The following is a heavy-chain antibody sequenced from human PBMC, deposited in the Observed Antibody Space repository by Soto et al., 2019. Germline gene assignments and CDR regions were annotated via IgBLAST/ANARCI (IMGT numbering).Heavy chain of an antibody. V-gene: IGHV5-51*01. CDR1: GYSFTSYW. CDR3: ARTHPSKLWFGELFYAFDI. J-gene: IGHJ3*02. D-gene: IGHD3-10*01. Sequence: GESLKISCKGSGYSFTSYWIGWVRQMPGKGLEWMGIIYPGDSDTRYSPSFQGQVTISADKSISTAYLQWSSLKASDTAMYYCARTHPSKLWFGELFYAFDIWGQGTMVTVS. CDR2: IYPGDSDT.